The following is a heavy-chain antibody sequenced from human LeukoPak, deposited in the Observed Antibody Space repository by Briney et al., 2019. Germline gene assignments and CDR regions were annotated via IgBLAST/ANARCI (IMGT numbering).Heavy chain of an antibody. CDR1: GGSISSYY. J-gene: IGHJ4*02. CDR2: IYYSGST. CDR3: ARKALSVGGIDY. D-gene: IGHD2-15*01. V-gene: IGHV4-59*01. Sequence: SETLSLTCTVSGGSISSYYWSWIRQPPGKGLEWIGYIYYSGSTNYNPSLKSRVTISVDTSKNQFSLKLSSVTAADTAVYYCARKALSVGGIDYWGQGTLVTVSS.